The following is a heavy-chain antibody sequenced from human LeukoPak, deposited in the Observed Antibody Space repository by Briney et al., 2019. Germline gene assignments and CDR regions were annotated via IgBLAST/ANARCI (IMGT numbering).Heavy chain of an antibody. CDR2: INHSGST. Sequence: PSETLSLTCAVYGGSFSGYYWSWIRQPPGKGLEWIGEINHSGSTNYNPSLKSRVTISVDTSKNQFSLKLSSVTAADTAVYYCAGGPDRRTSTYYYYYYGMDVWGQGTTVTVSS. CDR1: GGSFSGYY. V-gene: IGHV4-34*01. D-gene: IGHD1-14*01. CDR3: AGGPDRRTSTYYYYYYGMDV. J-gene: IGHJ6*02.